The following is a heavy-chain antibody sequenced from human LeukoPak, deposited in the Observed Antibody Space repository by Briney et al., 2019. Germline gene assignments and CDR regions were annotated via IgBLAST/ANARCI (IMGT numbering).Heavy chain of an antibody. CDR1: GGTFSSYA. CDR2: IIPIFGTA. Sequence: SVKVSCKASGGTFSSYAISWVRQAPGQGLEWMGGIIPIFGTANYAQKFQGRVTITADESTSTAYMELRSLRSDDTAVYYCACTTEGYCSGGSCYLDYWGQGTLVTVSS. D-gene: IGHD2-15*01. J-gene: IGHJ4*02. V-gene: IGHV1-69*01. CDR3: ACTTEGYCSGGSCYLDY.